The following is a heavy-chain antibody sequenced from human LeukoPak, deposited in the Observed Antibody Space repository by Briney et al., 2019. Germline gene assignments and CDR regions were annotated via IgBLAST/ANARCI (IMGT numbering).Heavy chain of an antibody. Sequence: GGSLRLSCAASGFTFRNYWMSWVRQAPGKGLEWVSSISSSSSYIYYADSVKGRFTISRDNAKNSLYLQMNSLRAEDTAVYYCARDSPRFLEWLSYYYYMDVWGKGTTVTVSS. CDR2: ISSSSSYI. V-gene: IGHV3-21*01. CDR3: ARDSPRFLEWLSYYYYMDV. D-gene: IGHD3-3*01. J-gene: IGHJ6*03. CDR1: GFTFRNYW.